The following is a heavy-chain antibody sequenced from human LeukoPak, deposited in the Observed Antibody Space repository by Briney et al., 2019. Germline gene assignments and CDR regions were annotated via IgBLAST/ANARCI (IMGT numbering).Heavy chain of an antibody. J-gene: IGHJ4*02. Sequence: GESLKISCKGSGYSFTSYWIGWVRPMPGKGLEWMGIIYPGDSDTRYSPSFQGQVTISADKSISTAYLQWSSLKASDTAMYYCARHLTISSSWLPFDCWGQGTLVTVSS. CDR3: ARHLTISSSWLPFDC. V-gene: IGHV5-51*01. D-gene: IGHD6-13*01. CDR1: GYSFTSYW. CDR2: IYPGDSDT.